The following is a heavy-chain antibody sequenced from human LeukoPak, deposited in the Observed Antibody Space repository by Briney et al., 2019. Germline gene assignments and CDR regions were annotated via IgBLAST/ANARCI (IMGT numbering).Heavy chain of an antibody. CDR1: GYSFTSYW. D-gene: IGHD6-19*01. V-gene: IGHV5-51*01. CDR2: IYPGDSDT. Sequence: GESLKISCKGSGYSFTSYWIGWVRHMPGKGLEWMGIIYPGDSDTRYSPSFQGQVTISADKSISTAYLQWSSLKASDTAMYYCARQAVGYSSGWAFDYWGQGTLVTVSS. J-gene: IGHJ4*02. CDR3: ARQAVGYSSGWAFDY.